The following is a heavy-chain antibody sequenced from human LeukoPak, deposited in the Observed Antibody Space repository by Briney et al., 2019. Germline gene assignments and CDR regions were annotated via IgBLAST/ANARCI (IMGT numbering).Heavy chain of an antibody. D-gene: IGHD4-17*01. J-gene: IGHJ4*02. CDR1: GFTFSSYD. Sequence: GGSLRLSCAASGFTFSSYDMNWVRQAPGKGLEWVSAISGSGGSTYYADSVKGRFTISRDNSKNTLYLQMNSLRAEDTAVYYCAKEPDGDYGSYFDYWGQGTLVTVSS. CDR2: ISGSGGST. V-gene: IGHV3-23*01. CDR3: AKEPDGDYGSYFDY.